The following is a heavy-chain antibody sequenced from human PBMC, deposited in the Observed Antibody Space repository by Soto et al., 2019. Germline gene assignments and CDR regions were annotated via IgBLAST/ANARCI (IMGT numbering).Heavy chain of an antibody. CDR1: GFTFTDYW. J-gene: IGHJ5*02. Sequence: EVQLVESGGALVQPGGSLRLSCAASGFTFTDYWMNWVRQAPGKGLEWVANIKQDGSEKYYVDSVKGRFTISRDNAKKSLYLQMNSLRAEDTAVYYCAIMMFGLGTDHWGQGTLVTVSS. CDR3: AIMMFGLGTDH. CDR2: IKQDGSEK. D-gene: IGHD3-3*01. V-gene: IGHV3-7*01.